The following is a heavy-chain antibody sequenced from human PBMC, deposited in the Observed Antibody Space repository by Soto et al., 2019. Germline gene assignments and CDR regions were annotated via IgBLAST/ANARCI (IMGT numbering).Heavy chain of an antibody. CDR3: ASTSFLDAFDI. CDR1: GFTVSGNY. CDR2: IFGGGST. D-gene: IGHD1-26*01. Sequence: EVQLVETGGGLIQPGGSLRISCVPSGFTVSGNYLSWVRQAPGKGLEWVSVIFGGGSTYYADSVKGRFTISRDNSKNTVYLQMNSLRVEDTAVYYCASTSFLDAFDIWGQGTMVTVSS. J-gene: IGHJ3*02. V-gene: IGHV3-53*02.